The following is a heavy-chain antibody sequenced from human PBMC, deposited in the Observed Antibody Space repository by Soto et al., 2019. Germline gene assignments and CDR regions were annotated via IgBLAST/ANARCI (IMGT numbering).Heavy chain of an antibody. CDR2: IYYSGST. D-gene: IGHD2-15*01. J-gene: IGHJ4*02. V-gene: IGHV4-39*01. Sequence: SETLSLTCTVSGGSISSSSYYWGWIRQPPGKGLEWIGSIYYSGSTYYNPSLKSRVTISVDTSKNQFSLKLSSVTAAVSAVYYCARPNCSGGSCYCDYWGQGTLVTVSS. CDR1: GGSISSSSYY. CDR3: ARPNCSGGSCYCDY.